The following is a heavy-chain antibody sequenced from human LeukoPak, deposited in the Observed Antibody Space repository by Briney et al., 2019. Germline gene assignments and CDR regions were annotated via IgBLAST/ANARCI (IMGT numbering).Heavy chain of an antibody. CDR1: GYTLTELS. D-gene: IGHD3-10*02. CDR3: ATKPPYYVVGSFDY. CDR2: FDPEDGET. V-gene: IGHV1-24*01. Sequence: GASVKVSCKVSGYTLTELSMHWVRQAPGKGLEWMGGFDPEDGETIYAQKIQGRVTMTEDTSTDTAYMELSSLRSEDTAVYYCATKPPYYVVGSFDYWGQGTLVTVSS. J-gene: IGHJ4*02.